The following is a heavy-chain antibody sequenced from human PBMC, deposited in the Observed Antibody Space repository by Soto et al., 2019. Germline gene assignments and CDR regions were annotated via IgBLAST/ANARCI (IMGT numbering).Heavy chain of an antibody. Sequence: EVQLLESGGGLVQPGGSLRLSCAASGFTFSSYAMTWVRQTPGKGLEWVSGISGSGGGTYYADSVKGRFTISRDSSKSTLYLQMNGLRAGDTAVYYCARSAGGSYPQYDYWGQGTLVTVSS. CDR2: ISGSGGGT. CDR3: ARSAGGSYPQYDY. D-gene: IGHD1-26*01. CDR1: GFTFSSYA. J-gene: IGHJ4*02. V-gene: IGHV3-23*01.